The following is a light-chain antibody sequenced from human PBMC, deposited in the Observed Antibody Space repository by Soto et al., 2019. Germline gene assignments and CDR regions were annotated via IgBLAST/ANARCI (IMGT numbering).Light chain of an antibody. V-gene: IGLV1-40*01. CDR1: SSNIGAGYD. CDR3: LSFDSSLRVV. CDR2: GNT. Sequence: QSVLTQPPSVSGAPGQRVTIACTGSSSNIGAGYDVHWYQQLPGRAPKLLIYGNTNRPSGVPYRFSGYKSGTSAPLAITGLQDEDEADYYCLSFDSSLRVVFGGGTEVTVL. J-gene: IGLJ2*01.